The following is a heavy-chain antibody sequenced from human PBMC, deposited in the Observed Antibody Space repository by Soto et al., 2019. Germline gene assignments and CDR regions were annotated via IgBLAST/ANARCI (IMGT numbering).Heavy chain of an antibody. V-gene: IGHV3-30*18. J-gene: IGHJ6*01. CDR3: AKTSKRGDAQGYCSGGSCYYSGMDV. CDR1: GFTFSSYG. CDR2: ISYDGSNK. Sequence: QVQLVESGGGVVQPGRSLRLSCAASGFTFSSYGMHWVRQAPGKGLEWVAVISYDGSNKYYADSVKGRFTISRDNSKNTLYLQMNSLRAEDTAVYYCAKTSKRGDAQGYCSGGSCYYSGMDVW. D-gene: IGHD2-15*01.